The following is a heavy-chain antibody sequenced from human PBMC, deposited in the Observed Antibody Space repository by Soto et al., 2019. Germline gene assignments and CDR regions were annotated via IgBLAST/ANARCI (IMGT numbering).Heavy chain of an antibody. CDR2: IWYDGSNK. CDR1: GLPFSSYG. CDR3: ARGAGYSSGYFDY. D-gene: IGHD6-19*01. V-gene: IGHV3-33*01. J-gene: IGHJ4*02. Sequence: GGSLSLSCAVSGLPFSSYGMHWVRQAPGKGLEWVAVIWYDGSNKYYEDSLKGRFTITRNNSRNTGYLQMNSLRVEETAVYYCARGAGYSSGYFDYWGQGTLVTVSS.